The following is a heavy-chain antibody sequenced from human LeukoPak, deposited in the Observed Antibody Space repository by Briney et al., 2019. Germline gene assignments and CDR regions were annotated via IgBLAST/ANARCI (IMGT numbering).Heavy chain of an antibody. Sequence: ASVKVSCKASGGTFSSYAIHWVRQAPGQRLECMGWINTGNGYTKYSQKFQGRVTITRDTSASTAYMDLSSLRSEDTAVYYCARNTETAIPLPYYFDYWGQGTLVTVSS. CDR1: GGTFSSYA. J-gene: IGHJ4*02. CDR3: ARNTETAIPLPYYFDY. V-gene: IGHV1-3*04. D-gene: IGHD2-21*02. CDR2: INTGNGYT.